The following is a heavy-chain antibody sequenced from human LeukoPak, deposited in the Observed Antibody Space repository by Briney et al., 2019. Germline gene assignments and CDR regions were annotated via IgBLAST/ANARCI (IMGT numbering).Heavy chain of an antibody. V-gene: IGHV1-69*04. CDR3: ASGYYDSSGYSDY. CDR2: IIPIFGIA. J-gene: IGHJ4*02. Sequence: ASVKVSCKASGGTFSSYAISWVGQAPGQGLEWMGRIIPIFGIANYAQKFQGRVTITADKSTSTAYMELSSLRSEDTAVYYCASGYYDSSGYSDYWGQGTLVTVSS. D-gene: IGHD3-22*01. CDR1: GGTFSSYA.